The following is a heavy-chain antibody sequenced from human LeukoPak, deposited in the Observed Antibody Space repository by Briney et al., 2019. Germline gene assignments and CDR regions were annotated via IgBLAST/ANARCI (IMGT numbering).Heavy chain of an antibody. Sequence: QCLSLTSTLFAAFPTRVASDCDWHREHPLNGLEWFGHTLYSGSTYYNPSLKRRLTISLDTSSNQFSLKLNSVTAADTAVYYCARGPVRDYSNYWGQGTLVTVSS. CDR1: AAFPTRVASD. CDR2: TLYSGST. V-gene: IGHV4-31*03. CDR3: ARGPVRDYSNY. D-gene: IGHD4-11*01. J-gene: IGHJ4*02.